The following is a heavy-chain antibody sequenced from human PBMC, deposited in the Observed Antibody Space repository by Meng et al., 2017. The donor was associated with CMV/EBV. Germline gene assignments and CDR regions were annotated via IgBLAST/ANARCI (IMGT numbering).Heavy chain of an antibody. CDR3: ARDFSWDSSGYHY. J-gene: IGHJ4*02. Sequence: KAGGYTFPSYAMHWVRQAPGQRLEWMGWINAGNGNTKYSQKFQGRVTITRDTSASTAYMELSSLRSEDTAVYYCARDFSWDSSGYHYWGQGTLVTVSS. D-gene: IGHD3-22*01. CDR1: GYTFPSYA. CDR2: INAGNGNT. V-gene: IGHV1-3*01.